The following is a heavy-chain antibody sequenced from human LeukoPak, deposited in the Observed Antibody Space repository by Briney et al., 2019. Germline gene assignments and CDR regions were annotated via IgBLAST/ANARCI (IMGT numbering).Heavy chain of an antibody. V-gene: IGHV1-3*01. Sequence: ASVKVSCKASGYTVTSYAMHWVRQAPGQRLEWMGWINAGNGNTKYSQKFQGRVTIARDTSASTAYMELSSLRSEDTAVYYCARDRYYDILTGYYPDAFDIWGQGTMVTVSS. D-gene: IGHD3-9*01. CDR2: INAGNGNT. CDR1: GYTVTSYA. J-gene: IGHJ3*02. CDR3: ARDRYYDILTGYYPDAFDI.